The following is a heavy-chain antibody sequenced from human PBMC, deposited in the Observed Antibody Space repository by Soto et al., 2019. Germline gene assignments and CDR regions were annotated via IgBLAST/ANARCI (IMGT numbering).Heavy chain of an antibody. CDR1: GGTFSSYA. J-gene: IGHJ6*02. CDR2: IIPIFGTA. Sequence: SVKVSCKASGGTFSSYAISWVRQAPGQGLEWMGGIIPIFGTANYAQKFQGRVTITADESTSTAYMELSSLRSEDTAVYYCASSGYSYGFYGMDVWGQGTTVIVSS. D-gene: IGHD5-18*01. CDR3: ASSGYSYGFYGMDV. V-gene: IGHV1-69*13.